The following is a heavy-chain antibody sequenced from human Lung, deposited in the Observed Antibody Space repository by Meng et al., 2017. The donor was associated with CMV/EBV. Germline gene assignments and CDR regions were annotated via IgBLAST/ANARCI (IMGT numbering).Heavy chain of an antibody. CDR2: ISYGGST. J-gene: IGHJ6*02. V-gene: IGHV4-39*06. CDR1: FASISINTYF. Sequence: SETLSLTFPFSFASISINTYFWDWIRQPPGKGLEWIGSISYGGSTYYNSSLKSRVRISLDTSKSQLTLKLSSVTAADTAVYYCARIFPSDYYKYDMDVWGQGTTVTVSS. CDR3: ARIFPSDYYKYDMDV. D-gene: IGHD3-3*01.